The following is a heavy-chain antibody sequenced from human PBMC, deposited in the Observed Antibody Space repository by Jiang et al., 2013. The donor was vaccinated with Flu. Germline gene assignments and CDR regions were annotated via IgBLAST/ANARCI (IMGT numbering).Heavy chain of an antibody. CDR1: GFTFTNYA. D-gene: IGHD3/OR15-3a*01. Sequence: SGAEVKKPGASLKVSCKTSGFTFTNYAIHWVRQAPGQRLEWMGWINTANGNTEYSPKFQARVTLTRDTSASTAYMELSSLTSEDTALYYCARFNVTSGLDYWGQGTL. CDR3: ARFNVTSGLDY. V-gene: IGHV1-3*04. J-gene: IGHJ4*02. CDR2: INTANGNT.